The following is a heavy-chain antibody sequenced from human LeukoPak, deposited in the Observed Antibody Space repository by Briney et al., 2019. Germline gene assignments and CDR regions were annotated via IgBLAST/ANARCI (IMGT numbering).Heavy chain of an antibody. D-gene: IGHD3-10*02. CDR3: ARHSVRRTYYFDN. Sequence: GESLKISCKGSGYSFTSYWIGWVRQMPGKGLEWLGIMYPSDSDTRYSPSFQGQVTISADKSISTAYLQWNSLKASDTATYYCARHSVRRTYYFDNWGQGTLVTVSS. J-gene: IGHJ4*02. V-gene: IGHV5-51*01. CDR1: GYSFTSYW. CDR2: MYPSDSDT.